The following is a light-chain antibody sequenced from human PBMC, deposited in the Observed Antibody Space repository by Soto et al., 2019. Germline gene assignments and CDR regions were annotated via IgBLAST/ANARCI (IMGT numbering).Light chain of an antibody. CDR2: GAS. V-gene: IGKV3-20*01. CDR3: QQSGSSPLT. J-gene: IGKJ4*01. CDR1: QSVSSSY. Sequence: EIVLTQSPGTLSLSPGERATLSCMASQSVSSSYLAWYQQKPGQAPRLLIYGASSRATGIPDRFSGSGSGTDFTLTISRLEPEDFAVYYCQQSGSSPLTFGGGTKVEIK.